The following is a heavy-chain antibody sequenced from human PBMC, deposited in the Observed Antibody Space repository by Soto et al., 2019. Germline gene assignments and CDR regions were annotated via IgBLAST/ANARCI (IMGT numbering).Heavy chain of an antibody. Sequence: ASVKVSCKASGYTFTSYGISWVRQAPGQGLEWMGWISAYNGNTNYAQKLQGRVTMTTDTSTSTAYMELRSLRSDDTAVYYCARDSHDFWSGYNYNWFDPWGQGTLVTSPQ. V-gene: IGHV1-18*01. CDR2: ISAYNGNT. D-gene: IGHD3-3*01. J-gene: IGHJ5*02. CDR3: ARDSHDFWSGYNYNWFDP. CDR1: GYTFTSYG.